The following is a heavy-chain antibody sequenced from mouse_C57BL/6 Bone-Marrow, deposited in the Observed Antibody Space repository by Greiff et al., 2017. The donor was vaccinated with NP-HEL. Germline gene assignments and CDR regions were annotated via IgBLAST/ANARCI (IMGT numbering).Heavy chain of an antibody. V-gene: IGHV1-83*01. D-gene: IGHD3-3*01. CDR1: YTFTDYYM. J-gene: IGHJ4*01. CDR2: YPGSGNTY. CDR3: RWGTEAMDY. Sequence: VQLKQSGPELVKPGASVKMSCKASGYTFTDYYMHWVKQKPGKGLEWIGEIYPGSGNTYYNEKFKGKATLTADTSSSTAYMQLSSLTSEDSAVYFCARWGTEAMDYWGQGTSVTVSS.